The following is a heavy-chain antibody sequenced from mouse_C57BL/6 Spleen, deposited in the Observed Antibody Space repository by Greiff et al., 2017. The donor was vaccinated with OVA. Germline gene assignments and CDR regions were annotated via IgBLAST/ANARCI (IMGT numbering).Heavy chain of an antibody. Sequence: VHVKQSGAELVRPGSSVKMSCKTSGYTFTSYGINWVKQRPGQGLEWIGYIYIGNGYTEYNEKFKGKATLTSDTSSSTAYMQLSSLTSEDSAIYFCARGHYYGSSYVYFDYWGQGTTLTVSS. D-gene: IGHD1-1*01. CDR3: ARGHYYGSSYVYFDY. CDR1: GYTFTSYG. CDR2: IYIGNGYT. J-gene: IGHJ2*01. V-gene: IGHV1-58*01.